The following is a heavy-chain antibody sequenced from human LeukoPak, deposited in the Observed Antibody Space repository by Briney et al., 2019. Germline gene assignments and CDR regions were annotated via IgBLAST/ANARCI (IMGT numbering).Heavy chain of an antibody. CDR2: ISGSGGST. Sequence: QSGGSLRLSCAASGFTFSSYAMSWVRQAPGKGLEWVSAISGSGGSTYYADSVKGRFTISRDNSKNTLYLQMNSLRAEDTAVYYCAKMSGRVAAAGLDYWGQGTLVTVSS. CDR1: GFTFSSYA. V-gene: IGHV3-23*01. CDR3: AKMSGRVAAAGLDY. J-gene: IGHJ4*02. D-gene: IGHD6-13*01.